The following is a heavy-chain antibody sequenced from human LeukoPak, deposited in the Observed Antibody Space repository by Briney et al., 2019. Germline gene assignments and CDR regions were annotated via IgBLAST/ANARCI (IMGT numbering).Heavy chain of an antibody. CDR3: ARLSYDSSDFHYMDV. D-gene: IGHD3-22*01. CDR1: GYSFTSYW. V-gene: IGHV5-51*01. Sequence: GESLKISCKGSGYSFTSYWIGWVRQMPGKGLEWMGIIYPGDSDTRYSPSSQGQVTISADKSISTAYLQWSSLKASDTAMYYCARLSYDSSDFHYMDVWGKGTTVTISS. CDR2: IYPGDSDT. J-gene: IGHJ6*03.